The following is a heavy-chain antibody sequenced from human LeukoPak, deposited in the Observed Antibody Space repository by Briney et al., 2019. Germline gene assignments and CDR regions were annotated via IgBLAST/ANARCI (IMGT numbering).Heavy chain of an antibody. CDR2: INHSGST. D-gene: IGHD3-9*01. Sequence: KPSETLSLTCAVYGVSFSGYYWTWIRQPPGKGLEWIGEINHSGSTNYNPSLKSRVTISLDTSKNQFSLKLSSVTAADTAVYYCARGSWDLVTGYYVYWGQGTLVTVSS. V-gene: IGHV4-34*01. CDR3: ARGSWDLVTGYYVY. CDR1: GVSFSGYY. J-gene: IGHJ4*02.